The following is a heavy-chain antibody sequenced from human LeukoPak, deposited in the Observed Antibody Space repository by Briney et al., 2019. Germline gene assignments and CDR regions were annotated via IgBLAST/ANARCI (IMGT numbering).Heavy chain of an antibody. CDR3: AREGPTVTTGAFDY. CDR1: GFTFSSYG. Sequence: GGSLRLSCAASGFTFSSYGMHWVRQAPGKGLEWVAVIWYDGSNKYYADSVKGRFTISRDNSKNTLYLQMNSLRAEDTAVYYCAREGPTVTTGAFDYWGQGTLVTVSS. V-gene: IGHV3-33*01. CDR2: IWYDGSNK. D-gene: IGHD4-17*01. J-gene: IGHJ4*02.